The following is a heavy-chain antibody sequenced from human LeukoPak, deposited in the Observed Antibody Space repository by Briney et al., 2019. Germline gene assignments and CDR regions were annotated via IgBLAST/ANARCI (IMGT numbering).Heavy chain of an antibody. D-gene: IGHD1-26*01. V-gene: IGHV3-66*01. CDR2: IYSGGST. Sequence: GGSLRLSCEASGFTVNNNYMSWVRQAPGKGLEWVSVIYSGGSTYYADSVKGRFTISRDNSKNTVYLQMINLRAEDTAVYYCAREGEHYVGVEYYYYGMDVWGQGTTVTVSS. CDR1: GFTVNNNY. CDR3: AREGEHYVGVEYYYYGMDV. J-gene: IGHJ6*02.